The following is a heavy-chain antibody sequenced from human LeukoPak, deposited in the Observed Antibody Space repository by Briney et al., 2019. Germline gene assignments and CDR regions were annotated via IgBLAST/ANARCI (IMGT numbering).Heavy chain of an antibody. D-gene: IGHD2-2*02. J-gene: IGHJ6*03. CDR2: IKQDGSEK. CDR3: ARVGYCSSTSCYTANENYYYYYYMDV. V-gene: IGHV3-7*01. CDR1: GFTFSSYW. Sequence: GGSLRLSCAASGFTFSSYWMSWVRQAPGKGLEWVANIKQDGSEKYYVDSVKGRFTISRDNAKNSLYLQMNSLRAEDTAVYYCARVGYCSSTSCYTANENYYYYYYMDVWGKGTTVIVSS.